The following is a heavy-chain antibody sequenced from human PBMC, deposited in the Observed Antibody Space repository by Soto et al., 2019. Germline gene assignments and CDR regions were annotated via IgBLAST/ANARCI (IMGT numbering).Heavy chain of an antibody. CDR3: EKSPILAVMAPNFDY. Sequence: PGGSLRLSCAASGFTFSSYAMSWVRQAPGKGLEWVSAISGSGGSTYYADSVKGRFTISRDNSKNTLYLQTNSLRAEDKAVYYCEKSPILAVMAPNFDYWGQEILVNVSS. J-gene: IGHJ4*02. V-gene: IGHV3-23*01. CDR1: GFTFSSYA. CDR2: ISGSGGST. D-gene: IGHD3-16*01.